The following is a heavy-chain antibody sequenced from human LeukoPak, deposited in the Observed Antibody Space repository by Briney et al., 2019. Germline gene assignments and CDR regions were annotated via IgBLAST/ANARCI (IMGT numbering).Heavy chain of an antibody. Sequence: GGSLRLSCAASRFTFSTYAMSWVRHAPGKGLEWVSYISSSGSTIYYADSVKGRFTISRDNAKNSLYLQMNSLRAEDTAVYYCAELGITMIGGVWGKGTTVTISS. CDR2: ISSSGSTI. V-gene: IGHV3-48*03. J-gene: IGHJ6*04. CDR1: RFTFSTYA. D-gene: IGHD3-10*02. CDR3: AELGITMIGGV.